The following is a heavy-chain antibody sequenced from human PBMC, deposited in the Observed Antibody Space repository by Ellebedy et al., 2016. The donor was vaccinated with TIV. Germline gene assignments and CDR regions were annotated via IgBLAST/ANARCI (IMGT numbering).Heavy chain of an antibody. CDR1: GYTFTSYG. CDR2: ISAYTCNT. J-gene: IGHJ4*02. V-gene: IGHV1-18*01. CDR3: ARANQQGVVVVGPAPNFDF. Sequence: ASVKVSCKASGYTFTSYGIGWVRQAPGQGLEWMGWISAYTCNTNYAQKFQGRVTLTTDTSTSTAYMEVRSLRSDETAVYYCARANQQGVVVVGPAPNFDFWGQGTLVTVSS. D-gene: IGHD2-15*01.